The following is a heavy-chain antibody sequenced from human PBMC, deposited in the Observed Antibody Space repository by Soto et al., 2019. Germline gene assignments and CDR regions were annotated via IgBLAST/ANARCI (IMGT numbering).Heavy chain of an antibody. V-gene: IGHV3-23*01. J-gene: IGHJ4*02. CDR3: AKDHEDIVVVPAVKPDY. D-gene: IGHD2-2*02. Sequence: GGSLRLSCAASGFTFSSYAMSWVRQAPGKGLEWVSAISGSGGSTYYADSVKGRFTISRDNSKNTLYLQMNSLRAEDTAVYYCAKDHEDIVVVPAVKPDYWGQGTLVTVSS. CDR1: GFTFSSYA. CDR2: ISGSGGST.